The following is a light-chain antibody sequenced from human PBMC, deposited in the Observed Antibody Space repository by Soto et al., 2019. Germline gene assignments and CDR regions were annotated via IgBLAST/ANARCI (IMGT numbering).Light chain of an antibody. Sequence: QSALTQPASVSGSPGQPITISCTGPTNDVGGYNLVSWFQQHPGKAPKLMISEVNKRPSGVSNRFSGSKSANTASLTISGLQAEDEADYYCCSHVGGSSPQWVFGGGTKLTVL. V-gene: IGLV2-23*02. J-gene: IGLJ3*02. CDR3: CSHVGGSSPQWV. CDR2: EVN. CDR1: TNDVGGYNL.